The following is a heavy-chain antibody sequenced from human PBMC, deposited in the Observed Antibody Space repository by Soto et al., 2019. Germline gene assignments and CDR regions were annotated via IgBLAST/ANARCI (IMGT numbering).Heavy chain of an antibody. V-gene: IGHV4-59*01. Sequence: SETLSLTCTVSGGSISSYYWSRIRQPPGKGLEWIGYIYYSGSTNYNPSLKSRVTISVDTSKNQFSLKLSSVTAADTAVYYCARGPTYGYYYYYYMDVWGKGTTVTV. J-gene: IGHJ6*03. CDR1: GGSISSYY. CDR3: ARGPTYGYYYYYYMDV. D-gene: IGHD3-16*01. CDR2: IYYSGST.